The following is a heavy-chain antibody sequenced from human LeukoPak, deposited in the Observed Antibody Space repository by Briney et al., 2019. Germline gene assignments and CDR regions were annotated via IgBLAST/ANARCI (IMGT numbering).Heavy chain of an antibody. V-gene: IGHV4-59*08. CDR2: IYYSGST. J-gene: IGHJ4*02. Sequence: PSETLSLTCTVSGGSISSYYWSWIRQPPGKGLEWIGYIYYSGSTNYNPSLKSRVTISADTSKNQVSLTLSSVTAADTAVYYCARHPESYFFDYWGQGTLVTVSS. CDR1: GGSISSYY. CDR3: ARHPESYFFDY.